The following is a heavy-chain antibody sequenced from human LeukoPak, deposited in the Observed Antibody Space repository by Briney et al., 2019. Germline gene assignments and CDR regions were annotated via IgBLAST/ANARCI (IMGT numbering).Heavy chain of an antibody. CDR1: GFTFSSYS. CDR3: ARVVTPWVEWLLYYMDV. V-gene: IGHV3-21*01. D-gene: IGHD3-3*01. Sequence: GGSLRLSCAASGFTFSSYSMNWVRQAPGKGLEWVSSISSSSSYIYYADSVKGRFTISRDNAKNSLYLQMNSLRAEDTAVYYCARVVTPWVEWLLYYMDVWGKGTTVTVSS. CDR2: ISSSSSYI. J-gene: IGHJ6*03.